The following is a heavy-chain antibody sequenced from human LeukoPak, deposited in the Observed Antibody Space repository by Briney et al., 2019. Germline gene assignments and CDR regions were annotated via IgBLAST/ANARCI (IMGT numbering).Heavy chain of an antibody. J-gene: IGHJ6*02. CDR1: GFTFSSYS. Sequence: GGSLRLSCAASGFTFSSYSMNWVRQAPGKGLEWVSSISSSSSYIYYADSVKGRFTISRDNAKNSLYLQMNSLRAEDTAVYYCARAPLLYYYGMDVWGQGTTATVSS. CDR2: ISSSSSYI. V-gene: IGHV3-21*01. CDR3: ARAPLLYYYGMDV.